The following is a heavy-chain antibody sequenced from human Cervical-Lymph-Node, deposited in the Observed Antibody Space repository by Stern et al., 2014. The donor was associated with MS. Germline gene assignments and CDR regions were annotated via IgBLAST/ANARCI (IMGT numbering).Heavy chain of an antibody. CDR1: GFTFSSYA. Sequence: QVQLVQSGGGVVQPGRSLRLSCVASGFTFSSYAMHWVRQAPGKGLEWVAVIWYDGSNKFYADSVKGRFTISRDNSKNTLYLQMNSLRGEDTAVYYCARDGGNTAEYFQHWGQGTLVTVSS. CDR3: ARDGGNTAEYFQH. CDR2: IWYDGSNK. V-gene: IGHV3-33*01. D-gene: IGHD4-23*01. J-gene: IGHJ1*01.